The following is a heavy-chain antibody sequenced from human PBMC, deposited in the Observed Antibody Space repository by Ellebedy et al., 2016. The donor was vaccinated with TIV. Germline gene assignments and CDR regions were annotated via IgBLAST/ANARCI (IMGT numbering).Heavy chain of an antibody. V-gene: IGHV4-59*08. Sequence: MPGGSLRLSCTASGSSISSFYWNWIRQPPGKALARTGYVYYSGNTNYNPSLKRRVTFSVDTSKNQFSLTLSSVTAADTAVYYCARQDYDILTGSSTHLDSWGQGTLVTVSS. D-gene: IGHD3-9*01. J-gene: IGHJ4*02. CDR3: ARQDYDILTGSSTHLDS. CDR1: GSSISSFY. CDR2: VYYSGNT.